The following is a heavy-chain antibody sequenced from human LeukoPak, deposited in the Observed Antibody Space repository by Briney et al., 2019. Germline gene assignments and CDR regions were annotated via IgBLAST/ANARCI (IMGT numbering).Heavy chain of an antibody. CDR3: ARYDGYLDY. CDR2: INHSGNT. V-gene: IGHV4-34*01. Sequence: SETLSLTCAVYGGSFSGYYWSWIRQPPGKGLEWIGEINHSGNTNYNPSLKSRVTISVDTSKNQFSLKLSSVTAADTAVYYCARYDGYLDYWGQGTLVTVSS. D-gene: IGHD1-1*01. J-gene: IGHJ4*02. CDR1: GGSFSGYY.